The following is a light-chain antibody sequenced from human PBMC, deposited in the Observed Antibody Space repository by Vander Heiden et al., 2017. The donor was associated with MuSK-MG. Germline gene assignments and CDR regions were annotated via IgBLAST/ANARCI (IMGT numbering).Light chain of an antibody. V-gene: IGLV2-23*02. CDR3: CSYAGGPYV. CDR2: EVD. CDR1: SSDVGSYRL. Sequence: HSALTQPPSVSGSPGQSITISCAGTSSDVGSYRLVSWYQQHPGKAPTLLIFEVDKRPLGISNRFSGSKSGNTASLTISGLQAEDEADYYCCSYAGGPYVFGTGTTVTVL. J-gene: IGLJ1*01.